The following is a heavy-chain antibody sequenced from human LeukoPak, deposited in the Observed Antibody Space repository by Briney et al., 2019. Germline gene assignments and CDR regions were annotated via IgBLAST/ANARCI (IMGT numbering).Heavy chain of an antibody. D-gene: IGHD2-2*01. CDR2: IIPIFGTA. CDR1: GGTFSSYA. CDR3: ARGGRVVVPAASIDWFDP. J-gene: IGHJ5*02. Sequence: GASVKVSCKASGGTFSSYAISWVRQAPGQGLEWMGGIIPIFGTANYAQKFQGRVTITADKSTSTAYMELSSLRSEDTAGYYCARGGRVVVPAASIDWFDPWGQGTLVTVSS. V-gene: IGHV1-69*06.